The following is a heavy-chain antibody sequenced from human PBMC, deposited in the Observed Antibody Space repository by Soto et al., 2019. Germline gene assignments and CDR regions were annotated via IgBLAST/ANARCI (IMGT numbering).Heavy chain of an antibody. Sequence: GGSLRLSCATSGFSFSSHALHWVRQAPGKGLEGVAVTSYDGSDKYYADSVQGRFTISRDNSKTTLYLQINSLRAEDTAIYYCAKGTTGITDFDSWGQGTLVTVSS. CDR2: TSYDGSDK. V-gene: IGHV3-30*04. CDR1: GFSFSSHA. J-gene: IGHJ4*02. D-gene: IGHD1-1*01. CDR3: AKGTTGITDFDS.